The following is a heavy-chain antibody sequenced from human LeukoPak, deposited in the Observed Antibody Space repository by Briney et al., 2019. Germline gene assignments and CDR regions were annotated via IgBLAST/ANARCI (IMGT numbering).Heavy chain of an antibody. CDR1: GFTFSSYT. D-gene: IGHD5-24*01. Sequence: PGGSLRLSCAASGFTFSSYTMHWVRQAPGKGLEWVAVMSYDGSDNYYADSVKGRFTISRDNSRTTVYLQMNSLRAEDTAVCYCARGSRWLQLGPFDYWGQGTLVTVSS. J-gene: IGHJ4*02. V-gene: IGHV3-30*01. CDR3: ARGSRWLQLGPFDY. CDR2: MSYDGSDN.